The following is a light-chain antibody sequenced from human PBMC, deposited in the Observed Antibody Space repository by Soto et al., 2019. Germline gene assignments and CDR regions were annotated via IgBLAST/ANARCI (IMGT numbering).Light chain of an antibody. J-gene: IGLJ2*01. Sequence: QSVLTQPPSASGTPGQRVTISCSGSSSNIGSNSVNWYQQLPGTAPKLLIYSTNQRPSGVPDRFSGSKSDTSASLAISGLQSEDEADYYCAAWDDSLNGEVVLGGGTKLTVL. CDR3: AAWDDSLNGEVV. CDR1: SSNIGSNS. CDR2: STN. V-gene: IGLV1-44*01.